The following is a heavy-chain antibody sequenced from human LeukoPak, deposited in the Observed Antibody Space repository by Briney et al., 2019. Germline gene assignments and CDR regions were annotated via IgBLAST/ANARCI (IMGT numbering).Heavy chain of an antibody. Sequence: SETLSLTCTVSGGSISSYYWSWIRQPPGKGLEWIGYIYYSGSTNYNPSLKSRVTISVDTSKNQFSLKLSSVTAADTAVYYCARGISYYYDSSGYRWYFDLWGRGTLVTASS. J-gene: IGHJ2*01. D-gene: IGHD3-22*01. CDR2: IYYSGST. CDR3: ARGISYYYDSSGYRWYFDL. CDR1: GGSISSYY. V-gene: IGHV4-59*01.